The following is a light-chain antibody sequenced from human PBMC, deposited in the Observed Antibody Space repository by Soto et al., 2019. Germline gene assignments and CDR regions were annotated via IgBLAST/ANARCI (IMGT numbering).Light chain of an antibody. J-gene: IGLJ1*01. CDR3: SSYAGSSNV. CDR1: SSDVGGYNY. V-gene: IGLV2-8*01. Sequence: QSALTQPPSASWSPGQSVAVSCTLTSSDVGGYNYVSWYQQHPGKAPKLMIYEVNKRPSGVPDRFSGSKSGNTASLTVSGLQAEDEADYYCSSYAGSSNVFGTGTKVTVL. CDR2: EVN.